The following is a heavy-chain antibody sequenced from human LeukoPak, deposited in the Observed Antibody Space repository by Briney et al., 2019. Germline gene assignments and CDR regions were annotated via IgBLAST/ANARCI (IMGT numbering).Heavy chain of an antibody. CDR3: ARDTFQPGLIDS. D-gene: IGHD2-2*01. CDR2: INTDSSDI. Sequence: GGSLRLSCAASGFTFSRYAMNWVRQAPGKGLEWVSYINTDSSDIHYADSVKGRFTISRDNARNPLYLQLSSLRAEDSAVYYCARDTFQPGLIDSWGQGTLVTVSS. V-gene: IGHV3-21*05. J-gene: IGHJ4*02. CDR1: GFTFSRYA.